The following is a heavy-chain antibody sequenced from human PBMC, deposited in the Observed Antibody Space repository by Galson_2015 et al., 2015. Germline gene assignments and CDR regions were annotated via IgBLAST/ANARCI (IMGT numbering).Heavy chain of an antibody. V-gene: IGHV1-69*13. J-gene: IGHJ3*02. CDR3: AREGTATNDAFDI. CDR1: GGTFSNYA. D-gene: IGHD3-10*01. CDR2: IIPIFGTV. Sequence: SVKVSCKASGGTFSNYAINWVRQAPGQGLEWMGGIIPIFGTVNYAQKFQGRVTITADESTSTGYMEVSSLRSEDTAVHFCAREGTATNDAFDIWGQGTMVTVS.